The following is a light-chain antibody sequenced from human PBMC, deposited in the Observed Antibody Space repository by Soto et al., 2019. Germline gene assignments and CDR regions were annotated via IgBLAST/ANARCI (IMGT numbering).Light chain of an antibody. V-gene: IGKV1-12*01. CDR1: QDISNW. J-gene: IGKJ1*01. CDR2: TAS. CDR3: QQANSFPPWT. Sequence: DIQMTQSPSSVSASVGDSVTITCRASQDISNWLAWYQQKPGKAPKLLIYTASSLQSGVTSRFRGSGSGTDFTLTISGLPPDDFATYYCQQANSFPPWTFGQGTKVEIK.